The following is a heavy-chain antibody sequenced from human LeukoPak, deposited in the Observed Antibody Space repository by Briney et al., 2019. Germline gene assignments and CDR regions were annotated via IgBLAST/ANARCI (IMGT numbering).Heavy chain of an antibody. CDR3: ARGKQWLGLGANWFDP. V-gene: IGHV4-34*01. CDR2: INHSGST. CDR1: GGSFSGYY. J-gene: IGHJ5*02. Sequence: PSETLSLTCAVYGGSFSGYYWSWIRQPPGKGLEWIGEINHSGSTNYNPSLKSRVTISVDTSKNQFSLKLSSVAAADTAVYYCARGKQWLGLGANWFDPWGQGTLVTVSS. D-gene: IGHD6-19*01.